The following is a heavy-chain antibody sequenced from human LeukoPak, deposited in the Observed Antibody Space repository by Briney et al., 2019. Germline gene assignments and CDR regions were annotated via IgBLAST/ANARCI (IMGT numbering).Heavy chain of an antibody. D-gene: IGHD1-26*01. CDR2: ISSASGSI. J-gene: IGHJ4*02. CDR1: GFTFSSYS. CDR3: ARNIVGATGY. Sequence: GGSLRLSCAASGFTFSSYSMNWVRQAPGKGLEWVSYISSASGSIYYADSVKGRFTISRDNSKNTLYLQMNSLRAEDTAVYYCARNIVGATGYWGQGTLVTVSS. V-gene: IGHV3-48*01.